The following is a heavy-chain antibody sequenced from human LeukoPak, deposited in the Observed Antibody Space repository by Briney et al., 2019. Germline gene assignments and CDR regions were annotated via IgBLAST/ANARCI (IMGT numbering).Heavy chain of an antibody. CDR1: GFXFTSXX. Sequence: SVKVSCKASGFXFTSXXVXWVXXARXQXXEWIGXXVVGSGNTNYAQKFQERVTITRDMSTSTAYMELSSLRSEDTAVYYCAAALAIAAAGMYDYYGMDVWGQGTTVTVSS. CDR2: XVVGSGNT. J-gene: IGHJ6*02. V-gene: IGHV1-58*01. CDR3: AAALAIAAAGMYDYYGMDV. D-gene: IGHD6-13*01.